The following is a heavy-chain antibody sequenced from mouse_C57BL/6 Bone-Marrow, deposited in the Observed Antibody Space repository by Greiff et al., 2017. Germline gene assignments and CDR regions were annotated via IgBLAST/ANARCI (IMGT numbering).Heavy chain of an antibody. CDR3: ARKVTTSSSFYAMDY. CDR1: GFTLTSYG. J-gene: IGHJ4*01. Sequence: QVQLKESGPGLVQPSQSLSLTCTVSGFTLTSYGVHWVRQSPGKGLEWLGAIWSGGSTAYNAAFISRLSIRKDNSKSQIFFKMNSLQADDTAIYYCARKVTTSSSFYAMDYWGQGTSVTVSS. D-gene: IGHD2-5*01. V-gene: IGHV2-2*01. CDR2: IWSGGST.